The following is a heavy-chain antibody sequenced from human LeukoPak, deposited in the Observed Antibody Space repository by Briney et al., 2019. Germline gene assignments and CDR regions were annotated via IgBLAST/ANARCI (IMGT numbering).Heavy chain of an antibody. Sequence: SETLSLTCTVSGGSISSGDYYWSWIRQPPGKGLEWIGYIYYSGSTYYNPSLKCRVTISVDTSKNQFSLKLSSVTAADTAVYYCARASSYYYDSSGYYQDYWGQGTLVTVSS. CDR2: IYYSGST. J-gene: IGHJ4*02. D-gene: IGHD3-22*01. CDR1: GGSISSGDYY. CDR3: ARASSYYYDSSGYYQDY. V-gene: IGHV4-30-4*01.